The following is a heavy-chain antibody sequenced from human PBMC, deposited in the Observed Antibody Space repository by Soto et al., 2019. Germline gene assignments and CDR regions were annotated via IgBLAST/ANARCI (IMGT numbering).Heavy chain of an antibody. CDR1: GFSFSTYS. CDR2: IGRRSDI. D-gene: IGHD2-21*02. J-gene: IGHJ6*02. CDR3: AREETAWPLAYGLDV. V-gene: IGHV3-21*01. Sequence: PGGSLRLSCEASGFSFSTYSMHWVRQAPGKGLEWVSSIGRRSDIYYADSVKGRFTISRDNVKDSVSLQMNSLRDEDTAVYYCAREETAWPLAYGLDVWGQGTTVTVSS.